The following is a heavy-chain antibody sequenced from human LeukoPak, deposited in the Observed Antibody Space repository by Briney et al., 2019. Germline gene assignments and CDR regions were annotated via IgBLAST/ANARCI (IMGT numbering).Heavy chain of an antibody. CDR1: GYTFTGYY. V-gene: IGHV1-2*02. CDR3: ARSGGQQLIFDY. Sequence: ASVKVSCKASGYTFTGYYMHWVRQAPGQGLEWMGWINPNSGGTNYAQKFQGRVTKTRDTSTSTVYMELSSLRSEDTAVYYCARSGGQQLIFDYWGQGTLVTVSS. CDR2: INPNSGGT. D-gene: IGHD6-13*01. J-gene: IGHJ4*02.